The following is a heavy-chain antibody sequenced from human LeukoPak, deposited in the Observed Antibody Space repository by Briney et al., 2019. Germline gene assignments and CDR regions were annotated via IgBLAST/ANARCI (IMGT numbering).Heavy chain of an antibody. CDR2: NSGSGGTT. Sequence: GGSLRLSCAASGFTFRDYAMSWVRQAPGKGLGWVSANSGSGGTTYYADSVKGRFTISRDNSKNTLYLQMHSLRGEDTAVYYCAKGFEQWLTKFDYWGQGTLVTVSS. V-gene: IGHV3-23*01. CDR3: AKGFEQWLTKFDY. CDR1: GFTFRDYA. D-gene: IGHD6-19*01. J-gene: IGHJ4*02.